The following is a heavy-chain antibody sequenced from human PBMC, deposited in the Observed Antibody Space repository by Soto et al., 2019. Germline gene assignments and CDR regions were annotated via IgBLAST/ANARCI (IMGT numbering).Heavy chain of an antibody. CDR3: ARVLYSSGWYRYYYGMDV. J-gene: IGHJ6*02. CDR1: GGSISSYY. CDR2: IYYSGST. Sequence: SETLSLTCTVSGGSISSYYWSWIRQPPGKGLEWIGYIYYSGSTNYNPSLKSRVTISVDTSKNQFSLKLSSVTAADTAVYYCARVLYSSGWYRYYYGMDVWGQGTTVT. V-gene: IGHV4-59*01. D-gene: IGHD6-19*01.